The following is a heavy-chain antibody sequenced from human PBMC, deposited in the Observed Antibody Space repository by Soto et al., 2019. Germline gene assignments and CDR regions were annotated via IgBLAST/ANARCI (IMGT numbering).Heavy chain of an antibody. J-gene: IGHJ3*01. CDR2: ITPIPDIT. Sequence: QVHLVQSGAEVRKPGSSVKVSCKAPGGTFSTYIISWVRQAPGQGLEWMGRITPIPDITNYAQKFQGRVTITADRSTSTAYMELTSLKSEDTAVYYCARDRITTRGDAFDLWGQGTLVTVSS. CDR1: GGTFSTYI. CDR3: ARDRITTRGDAFDL. D-gene: IGHD3-3*01. V-gene: IGHV1-69*08.